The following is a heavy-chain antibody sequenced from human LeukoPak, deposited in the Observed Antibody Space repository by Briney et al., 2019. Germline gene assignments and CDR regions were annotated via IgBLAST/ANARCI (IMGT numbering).Heavy chain of an antibody. Sequence: GGSLRLSCAASGFTFRDYSMVWVRQAPGKGLEWVSSISPMSGKRYYADSMRGRFTISRDNAKNSLYLETNSLRAEDTAVYYRARGIGRSDCQYYYYMDVRGKGNTVSVSS. V-gene: IGHV3-21*01. J-gene: IGHJ6*03. CDR2: ISPMSGKR. CDR3: ARGIGRSDCQYYYYMDV. D-gene: IGHD2-21*02. CDR1: GFTFRDYS.